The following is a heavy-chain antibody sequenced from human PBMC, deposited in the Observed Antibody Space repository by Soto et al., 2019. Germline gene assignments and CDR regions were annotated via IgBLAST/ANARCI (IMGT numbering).Heavy chain of an antibody. D-gene: IGHD6-19*01. CDR3: AKAQLRRYSSGWYGDYSYGMDV. J-gene: IGHJ6*02. Sequence: PGGSLRLSCAASGFTFSSYAMSWVRQAPGKGLEWVSAISGSGGSTYYADSVKGRFTISRDNSKNTLYLQMNSLRAEDTAVYYCAKAQLRRYSSGWYGDYSYGMDVWGQGTTVTVSS. CDR2: ISGSGGST. V-gene: IGHV3-23*01. CDR1: GFTFSSYA.